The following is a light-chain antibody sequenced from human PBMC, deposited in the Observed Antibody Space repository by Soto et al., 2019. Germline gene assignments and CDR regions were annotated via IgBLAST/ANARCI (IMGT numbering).Light chain of an antibody. V-gene: IGKV4-1*01. Sequence: DIVMTQSPDSLAVSLGERATINCKSSQSVLYSSNNKNYLAWYQQKPGQPPKLLIYWASTRESGVPDRFSGSGSGTDFTLTISSLKAEDVAVYYCQKYSSTPWTFGQGTKVEIK. J-gene: IGKJ1*01. CDR1: QSVLYSSNNKNY. CDR3: QKYSSTPWT. CDR2: WAS.